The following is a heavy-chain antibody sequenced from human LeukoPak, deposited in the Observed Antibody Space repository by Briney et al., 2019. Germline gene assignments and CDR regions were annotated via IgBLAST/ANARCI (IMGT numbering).Heavy chain of an antibody. CDR3: ARGLRYFDWLTVRYFDP. J-gene: IGHJ2*01. D-gene: IGHD3-9*01. Sequence: PSETLSLTCTVSGGSISSYYWSWIRQPPGKGLEWIGYIYYSGSTNYNPSLKSRVTISVDTSKNQFSLKLSSVTAADTAVYYCARGLRYFDWLTVRYFDPWGRGTLVTVSS. V-gene: IGHV4-59*01. CDR2: IYYSGST. CDR1: GGSISSYY.